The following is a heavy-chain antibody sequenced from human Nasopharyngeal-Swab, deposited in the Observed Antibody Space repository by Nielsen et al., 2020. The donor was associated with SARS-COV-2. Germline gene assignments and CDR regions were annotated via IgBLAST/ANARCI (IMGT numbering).Heavy chain of an antibody. CDR3: ASATVSSGWSNDAFDI. CDR1: GFTFSSYA. J-gene: IGHJ3*02. D-gene: IGHD6-19*01. Sequence: GESLKISCAASGFTFSSYAMSLVRQPPGKGLEWVSAISGSGGSTYYADSVKGRFTISRDNSKNTLYLQMNSLRAEDTAVYYCASATVSSGWSNDAFDIWGQGTMVTVSS. V-gene: IGHV3-23*01. CDR2: ISGSGGST.